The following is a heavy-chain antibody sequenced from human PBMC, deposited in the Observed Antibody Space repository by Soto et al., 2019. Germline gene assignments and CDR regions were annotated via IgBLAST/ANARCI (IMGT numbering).Heavy chain of an antibody. D-gene: IGHD6-6*01. CDR2: IIPIFGTA. J-gene: IGHJ1*01. CDR1: GGTFSSYA. CDR3: ARDRSPEYSSSEYFQH. V-gene: IGHV1-69*13. Sequence: SVKVSCEASGGTFSSYAISCVRQAPGQGLEWMGGIIPIFGTANYAQKFQGRVTITADESTSTAYMELSSLRSEDTAVYYCARDRSPEYSSSEYFQHWGQGTLVTVSS.